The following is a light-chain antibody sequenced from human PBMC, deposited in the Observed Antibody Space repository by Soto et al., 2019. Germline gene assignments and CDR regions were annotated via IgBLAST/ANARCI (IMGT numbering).Light chain of an antibody. CDR3: SSYTSSTAYV. CDR1: SSDVGGYNY. Sequence: QSALTQPASVSGSPGQSITISCTGTSSDVGGYNYVSWYQLHPGKAPKLILYEVTNRPSGVSDRFSGSKSGNTASLTISGLQAEDEADYYCSSYTSSTAYVFGKGTKVTVL. J-gene: IGLJ1*01. CDR2: EVT. V-gene: IGLV2-14*01.